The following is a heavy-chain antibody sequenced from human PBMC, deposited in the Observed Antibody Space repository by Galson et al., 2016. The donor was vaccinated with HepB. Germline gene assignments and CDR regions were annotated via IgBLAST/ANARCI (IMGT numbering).Heavy chain of an antibody. D-gene: IGHD2-2*01. CDR1: GGTFTNYA. CDR2: IIPIFGTV. Sequence: SVKVSCKASGGTFTNYAISWVRQAPGQGLEWMGGIIPIFGTVNYAQKFQGRVTITADESTSTAYMELSSLRAEDTAVYYCARDRGGSTGRSGPNWFDPWGQGTLVTVSS. CDR3: ARDRGGSTGRSGPNWFDP. V-gene: IGHV1-69*13. J-gene: IGHJ5*02.